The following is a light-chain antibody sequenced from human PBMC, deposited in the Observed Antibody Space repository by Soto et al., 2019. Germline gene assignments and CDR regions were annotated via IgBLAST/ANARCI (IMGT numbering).Light chain of an antibody. CDR1: QTISSS. Sequence: DIQMSQSPSSLSASVGDRVSITCRASQTISSSLNWYQQRAGKAPTLLIRSASTLQRGVASRFSGSGSWTDFTLTISSLQPEDFATYYCLQTYRTPLTFGGGTKVEIK. CDR3: LQTYRTPLT. CDR2: SAS. V-gene: IGKV1-39*01. J-gene: IGKJ4*01.